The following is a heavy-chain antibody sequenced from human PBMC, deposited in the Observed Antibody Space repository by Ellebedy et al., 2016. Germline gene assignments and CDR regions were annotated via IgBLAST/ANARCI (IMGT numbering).Heavy chain of an antibody. Sequence: GESLKISCAASGFSFSSFAMSWVRQAPGKRLEWVSSITGSGGSTHYADSVKGRFTVSRDNSKNTLYLQMNSLRAGDTAVYYCAKDGDDSRPPDAFDIWGQGTMVTVSS. CDR2: ITGSGGST. D-gene: IGHD7-27*01. J-gene: IGHJ3*02. CDR1: GFSFSSFA. CDR3: AKDGDDSRPPDAFDI. V-gene: IGHV3-23*01.